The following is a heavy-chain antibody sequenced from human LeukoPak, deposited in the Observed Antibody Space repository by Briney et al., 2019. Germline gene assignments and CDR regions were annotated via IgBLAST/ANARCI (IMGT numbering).Heavy chain of an antibody. D-gene: IGHD1-1*01. CDR2: INHSGST. CDR3: ASSPNWNGDY. Sequence: SETLSLTCAVYGGSFSGYYWSWIRQPPGKGLEWIGEINHSGSTNYNPSLKSRVTISVDTSKNQFSLKLSSVTAAGTAVYYCASSPNWNGDYWGQGTLVTVSS. V-gene: IGHV4-34*01. J-gene: IGHJ4*02. CDR1: GGSFSGYY.